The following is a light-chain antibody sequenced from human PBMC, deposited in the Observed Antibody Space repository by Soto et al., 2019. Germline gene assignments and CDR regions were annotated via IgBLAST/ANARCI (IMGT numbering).Light chain of an antibody. CDR3: QQYDTYYT. J-gene: IGKJ2*01. V-gene: IGKV3-20*01. CDR1: QSINTRY. CDR2: ATS. Sequence: EIVLTQSPGTLSLSPGERATLSCRASQSINTRYSAWYQQKPGQPPRLLIYATSSRASGIPDRFSGSGSGTDFTLTISRLEPEDFAVYYCQQYDTYYTFGQGTKVAIK.